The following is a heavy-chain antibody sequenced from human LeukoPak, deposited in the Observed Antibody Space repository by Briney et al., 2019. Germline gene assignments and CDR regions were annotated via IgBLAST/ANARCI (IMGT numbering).Heavy chain of an antibody. Sequence: SETLSLTCTVSGGSISSYYWSWIRQPPGKGLEWIGYISYSGSTNFNPSLKSRVTISVDTSKNQFSLKLSSVTAADTAVYYCAREGTAGTNLNWFDPWGQGTLVTASS. CDR1: GGSISSYY. CDR3: AREGTAGTNLNWFDP. CDR2: ISYSGST. V-gene: IGHV4-59*01. J-gene: IGHJ5*02. D-gene: IGHD1-1*01.